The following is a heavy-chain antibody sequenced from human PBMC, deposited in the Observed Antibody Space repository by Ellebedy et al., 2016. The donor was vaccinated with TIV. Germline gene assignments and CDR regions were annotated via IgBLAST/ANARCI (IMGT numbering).Heavy chain of an antibody. D-gene: IGHD3-22*01. V-gene: IGHV4-39*01. CDR2: IYYSGST. Sequence: SETLSLTCTVSGGSINSSNYYWGWIRQPPGKGLEWIGSIYYSGSTYYNPSLKSRVTISVDTSKNQLSLRLSSVTAADTAVYYCARGLYYYDSSGSGMYYFDYWGQGTLVTVSS. CDR3: ARGLYYYDSSGSGMYYFDY. CDR1: GGSINSSNYY. J-gene: IGHJ4*02.